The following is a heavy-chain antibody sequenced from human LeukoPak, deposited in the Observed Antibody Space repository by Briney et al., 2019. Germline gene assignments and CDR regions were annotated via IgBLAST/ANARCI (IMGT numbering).Heavy chain of an antibody. Sequence: SETLSLTCTVSGGSISSYYWSWIRQPPGKGLEWIGYIYYTGSTNYNPSLKSRVTISVDTSKNQFSLKLSSVTAADTAVYYCARRAVVVPAAIAATPDNWFDPWGQGTLVTVSS. D-gene: IGHD2-2*01. CDR2: IYYTGST. V-gene: IGHV4-59*01. CDR3: ARRAVVVPAAIAATPDNWFDP. J-gene: IGHJ5*02. CDR1: GGSISSYY.